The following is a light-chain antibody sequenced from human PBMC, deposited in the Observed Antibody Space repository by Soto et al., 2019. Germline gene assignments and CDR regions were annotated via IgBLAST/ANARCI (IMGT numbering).Light chain of an antibody. J-gene: IGLJ2*01. CDR1: SSDVGGYNY. Sequence: QSALTQPASVSGSPGQSITISCTGTSSDVGGYNYVSWYQQHPGKAPKLMIYDVSNRPSGGSNRFSGSKSGNTASLTISGPQAEEEADYYCSSSTSSSTPVVFGGGTKLTVL. CDR3: SSSTSSSTPVV. V-gene: IGLV2-14*01. CDR2: DVS.